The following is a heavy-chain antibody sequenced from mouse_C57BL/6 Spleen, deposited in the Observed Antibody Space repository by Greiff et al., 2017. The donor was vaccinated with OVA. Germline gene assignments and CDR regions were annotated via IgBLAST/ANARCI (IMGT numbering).Heavy chain of an antibody. CDR1: GYAFSSSW. D-gene: IGHD3-2*02. V-gene: IGHV1-82*01. Sequence: VQLQESGPELVKPGASVKISCKASGYAFSSSWMNWVKQRPGKGLEWIGRIYPGDGDTNYNGKFKGKATLTADKSSSTAYMQLSSLTSEDSAVYFCAREELTAQATGDFDYWGQGTTLTVSS. CDR2: IYPGDGDT. CDR3: AREELTAQATGDFDY. J-gene: IGHJ2*01.